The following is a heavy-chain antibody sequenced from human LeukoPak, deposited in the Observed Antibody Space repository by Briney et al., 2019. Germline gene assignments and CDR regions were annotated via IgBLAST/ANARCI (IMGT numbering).Heavy chain of an antibody. CDR3: ARALGYCSGGSCENWFDP. D-gene: IGHD2-15*01. J-gene: IGHJ5*02. CDR1: GYTFTGHY. CDR2: INPNSGGT. V-gene: IGHV1-2*06. Sequence: ASVKVSCKASGYTFTGHYMHWVRQAPGQGLEWMGRINPNSGGTNYAQKFRGRVTMTRDTSISTAYMELSRLRSDDTAVYYCARALGYCSGGSCENWFDPWGQGTLVTVSS.